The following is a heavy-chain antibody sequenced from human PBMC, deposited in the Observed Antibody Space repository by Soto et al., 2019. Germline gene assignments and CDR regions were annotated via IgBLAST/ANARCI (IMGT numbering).Heavy chain of an antibody. CDR3: ARVIYYGSGSYSPYGMDV. CDR2: VSPPFRTS. Sequence: QVQLVQSGAEVKKPGSSVKVSCKTSGVSFNNNGIGWVRQAPGHGLEWMGGVSPPFRTSNYARKFQGRISITADASTVTVNMELSSLTSDDTAQYYCARVIYYGSGSYSPYGMDVWGQGTTVTVSS. V-gene: IGHV1-69*01. CDR1: GVSFNNNG. J-gene: IGHJ6*02. D-gene: IGHD3-10*01.